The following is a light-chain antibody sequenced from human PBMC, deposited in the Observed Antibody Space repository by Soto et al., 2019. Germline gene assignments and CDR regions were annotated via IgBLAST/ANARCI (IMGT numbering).Light chain of an antibody. J-gene: IGKJ1*01. Sequence: EIVLTQSPGTLSLSPGERATLSCRASQSVSSSYLCWYQQKPGQAPRLLIYGASSRATGIPDRFSGSGSGTDFTLTISRLEPEDFAVYYCQQYGSSPRTFGQGTKVEIK. V-gene: IGKV3-20*01. CDR1: QSVSSSY. CDR2: GAS. CDR3: QQYGSSPRT.